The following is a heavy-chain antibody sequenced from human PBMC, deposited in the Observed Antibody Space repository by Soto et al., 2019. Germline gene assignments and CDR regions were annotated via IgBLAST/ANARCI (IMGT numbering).Heavy chain of an antibody. Sequence: PGGSLRLSCAASGFSLRSYSMNWVRQAPGKGLEWVSSISSSNNIYYADSVKGRFTISRDNAKNSLFLQVNSLRDEDTAVYFCARDLTTATGAFDYWGQGTLVTVSS. J-gene: IGHJ4*02. D-gene: IGHD6-13*01. CDR3: ARDLTTATGAFDY. CDR2: ISSSNNI. V-gene: IGHV3-21*01. CDR1: GFSLRSYS.